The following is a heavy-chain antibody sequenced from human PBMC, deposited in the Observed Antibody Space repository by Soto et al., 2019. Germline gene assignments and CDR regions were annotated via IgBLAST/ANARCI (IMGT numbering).Heavy chain of an antibody. CDR3: ARAGVDTAMVTVRYYYYGMDV. CDR2: INPSGGST. J-gene: IGHJ6*02. V-gene: IGHV1-46*01. Sequence: ASVKVSCKASGYTFTSYYMHWVRQAPGQGLEWMGIINPSGGSTSYAQKFQGRVTMTRDTSTSTVYMELSSLRSEDTAVYYCARAGVDTAMVTVRYYYYGMDVWGQGTTVTVPS. CDR1: GYTFTSYY. D-gene: IGHD5-18*01.